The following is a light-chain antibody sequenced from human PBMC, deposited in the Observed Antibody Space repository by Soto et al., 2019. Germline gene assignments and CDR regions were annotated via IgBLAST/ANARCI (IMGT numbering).Light chain of an antibody. CDR2: ANS. CDR3: QSYDSSLSVV. J-gene: IGLJ2*01. V-gene: IGLV1-40*01. CDR1: RSNIGAGYD. Sequence: QLVLTQPPSVSGAPGQRVTISCTGSRSNIGAGYDVHWYQQLPGTAPKVLTYANSNRPSGVPDRFSGSKSGTSASLAITGLQAEDEADYYCQSYDSSLSVVFGGGTKLTVL.